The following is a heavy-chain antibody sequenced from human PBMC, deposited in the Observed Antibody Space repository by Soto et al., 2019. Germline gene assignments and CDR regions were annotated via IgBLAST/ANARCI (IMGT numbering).Heavy chain of an antibody. J-gene: IGHJ4*02. V-gene: IGHV1-69*06. D-gene: IGHD2-21*02. CDR3: ARGRTALLFDY. CDR1: GGTFSSYA. CDR2: IIPFFGTA. Sequence: QVQLVQSGAEVKKPGSSGKVSCKASGGTFSSYAISWVRQAPGQGLEGMGGIIPFFGTANYAQKFQGRVTITADKYTSTAYMELSSLRSADTAVYYCARGRTALLFDYWGQGTLVTVAS.